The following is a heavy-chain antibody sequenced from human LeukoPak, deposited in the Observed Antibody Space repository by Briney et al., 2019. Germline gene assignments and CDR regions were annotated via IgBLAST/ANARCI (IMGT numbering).Heavy chain of an antibody. Sequence: SETLSLTCTVSGGSIRSGSHYWAWIRQPPGKGLEWIGSIYYSGSTYYNPSLENRVTISIDTSKNHFSLKLSSLSAADTSVYYCAKRDDSGGNLVDLWGQGTLFTVS. CDR1: GGSIRSGSHY. V-gene: IGHV4-39*02. CDR3: AKRDDSGGNLVDL. CDR2: IYYSGST. J-gene: IGHJ4*02. D-gene: IGHD3-22*01.